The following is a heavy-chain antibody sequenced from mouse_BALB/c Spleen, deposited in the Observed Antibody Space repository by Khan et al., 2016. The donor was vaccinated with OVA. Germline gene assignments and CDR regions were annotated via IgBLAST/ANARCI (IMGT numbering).Heavy chain of an antibody. CDR1: GYTFTEYT. Sequence: EVELVESGPELVKPGASVKISCKTSGYTFTEYTLHWVKQSHGKSLEWIGVINPKNGVTSYNQKFKGKATLTVDKSSNTAYMEFRSLTSEDSAVYYCARDAGRYWGQGTSVTVSS. J-gene: IGHJ4*01. CDR2: INPKNGVT. V-gene: IGHV1-26*01. CDR3: ARDAGRY. D-gene: IGHD3-3*01.